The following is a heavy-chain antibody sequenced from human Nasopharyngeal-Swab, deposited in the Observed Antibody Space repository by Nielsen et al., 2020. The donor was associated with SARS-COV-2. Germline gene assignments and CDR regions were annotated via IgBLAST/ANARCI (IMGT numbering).Heavy chain of an antibody. J-gene: IGHJ4*02. CDR2: ISGSGSGT. CDR1: GLTFDTFG. V-gene: IGHV3-23*01. D-gene: IGHD4-17*01. CDR3: AKGGVSVYGDSYYFDF. Sequence: GGSLRLSCEASGLTFDTFGMTWVRQAPGKGLVWVSRISGSGSGTYYADSVKGRFTISRDNSKNTLYLQMNSLRADDTAVYYCAKGGVSVYGDSYYFDFWGQGTLVTVSS.